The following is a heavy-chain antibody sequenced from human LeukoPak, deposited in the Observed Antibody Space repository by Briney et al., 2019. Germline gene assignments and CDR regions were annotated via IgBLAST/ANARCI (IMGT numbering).Heavy chain of an antibody. V-gene: IGHV1-69*13. CDR3: AREGVGGSYRDGPDY. CDR1: GGTFSSYA. CDR2: IIPIFGTA. J-gene: IGHJ4*02. Sequence: SVKVSCKASGGTFSSYAISWVRQAPGQGLEWMGGIIPIFGTANYAQKFQGRVTITADESTSTAYMELSSLRSEDTAVYYCAREGVGGSYRDGPDYWGQGTLVTVSS. D-gene: IGHD1-26*01.